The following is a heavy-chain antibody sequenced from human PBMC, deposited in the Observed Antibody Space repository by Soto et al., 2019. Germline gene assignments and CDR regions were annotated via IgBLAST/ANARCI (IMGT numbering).Heavy chain of an antibody. CDR3: AWFNYYGSGSYDIDY. CDR1: GGSISSSSYY. Sequence: PSDTLSLTCTVSGGSISSSSYYWGWIRQPPGKGLEWIGSIYYSGSTYYNPSLKSRVTISVDTSKNQFSLKLSSVTAADTAVYYCAWFNYYGSGSYDIDYWGQGTLVTVSS. J-gene: IGHJ4*02. V-gene: IGHV4-39*01. CDR2: IYYSGST. D-gene: IGHD3-10*01.